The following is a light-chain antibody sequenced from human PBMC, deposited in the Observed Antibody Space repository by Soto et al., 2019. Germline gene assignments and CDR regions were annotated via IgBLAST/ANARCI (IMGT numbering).Light chain of an antibody. J-gene: IGLJ1*01. CDR2: DVS. V-gene: IGLV2-11*01. Sequence: QSALTQPRSVSGSPGQSVTISCTGTNSDVGGYNFVSWYQQYPGKVPKLMIYDVSKRSSGVPDRFSGSKSGNTACLTISGLQAEDEADYYCCSYADSFYVFGSGTKLTVL. CDR3: CSYADSFYV. CDR1: NSDVGGYNF.